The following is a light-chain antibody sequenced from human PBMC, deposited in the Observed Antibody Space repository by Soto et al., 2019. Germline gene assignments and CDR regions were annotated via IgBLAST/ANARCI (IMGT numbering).Light chain of an antibody. CDR2: GAS. CDR1: QTISSNY. J-gene: IGKJ4*01. Sequence: EIVLTQSPGTLSLSPGERATLSCRASQTISSNYLAWYQQKPGQAPRLLIYGASSRATGIPDRFSGSGSGTELTLNISRLETDDFAVSYCQQYGTLGGGARVELK. V-gene: IGKV3-20*01. CDR3: QQYGT.